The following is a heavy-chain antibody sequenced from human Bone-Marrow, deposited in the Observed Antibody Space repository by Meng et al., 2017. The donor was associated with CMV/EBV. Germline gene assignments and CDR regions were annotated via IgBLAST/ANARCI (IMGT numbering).Heavy chain of an antibody. CDR3: ARVALQLWGDFDY. J-gene: IGHJ4*01. Sequence: GESLKISCAASGFTFSSYAMHWVRQAPGKGLEWVAVISYDGSNKYYADSVKGRFTISRDNPKNTLYLQMNSLRAEDTAVYYCARVALQLWGDFDYWGHGTLVTVSS. CDR1: GFTFSSYA. V-gene: IGHV3-30*04. D-gene: IGHD5-18*01. CDR2: ISYDGSNK.